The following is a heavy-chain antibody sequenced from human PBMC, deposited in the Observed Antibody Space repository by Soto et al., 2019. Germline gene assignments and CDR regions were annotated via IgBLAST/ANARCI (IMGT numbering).Heavy chain of an antibody. CDR2: IYYSGST. CDR3: ARRLNYYGSGSYYALFDT. J-gene: IGHJ5*02. Sequence: TPSLTCTVSGGSISSSSYYWGWIRQPPGKGLEWIGSIYYSGSTYYNPSLKSRVTISVDTSKNQFSLKLSYVTAADTAVYYCARRLNYYGSGSYYALFDTCGQGTLVTVSS. V-gene: IGHV4-39*01. CDR1: GGSISSSSYY. D-gene: IGHD3-10*01.